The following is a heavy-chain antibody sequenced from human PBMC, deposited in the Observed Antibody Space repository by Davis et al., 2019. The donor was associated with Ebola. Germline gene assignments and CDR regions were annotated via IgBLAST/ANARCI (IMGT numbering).Heavy chain of an antibody. J-gene: IGHJ4*02. CDR1: GGTLRTHG. CDR2: LIPIFGTP. Sequence: SVKVSCKASGGTLRTHGMSWVRQAPGQGLEWMGGLIPIFGTPNYAQKFQGRITIIADESTSTAYVELSSLKSEDTAVYYCAGHGRRLVGYFDSWGQGTPVTVSS. D-gene: IGHD2-2*01. V-gene: IGHV1-69*13. CDR3: AGHGRRLVGYFDS.